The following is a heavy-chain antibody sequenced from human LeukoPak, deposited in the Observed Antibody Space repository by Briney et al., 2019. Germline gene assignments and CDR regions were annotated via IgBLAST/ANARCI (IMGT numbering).Heavy chain of an antibody. CDR3: ASRVSNYYDSSGRIDY. V-gene: IGHV4-34*01. CDR1: GGSFSGYY. D-gene: IGHD3-22*01. Sequence: SETLSLTCAVYGGSFSGYYWSWIRQPPGKGLEWIGEINHSGSTNYNPSLKSRVTISVDTSKNQFSLKLSSVTAADTAVYYCASRVSNYYDSSGRIDYWGQGTLVTVSS. CDR2: INHSGST. J-gene: IGHJ4*02.